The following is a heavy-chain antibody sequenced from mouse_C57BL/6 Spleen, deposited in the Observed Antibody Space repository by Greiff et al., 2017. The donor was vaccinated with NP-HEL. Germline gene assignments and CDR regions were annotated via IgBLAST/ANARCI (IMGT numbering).Heavy chain of an antibody. V-gene: IGHV5-17*01. Sequence: EVQVVESGGGLVKPGGSLKLSCAASGFTFSDYGMHWVRQAPEKGLEWVAYISSGSSTIYYADTVKGRFTISRDNAKNTLFLQMTSLRSEDTAMYYCAGPYYYGNFDVWGTGTTVTVSS. CDR1: GFTFSDYG. CDR3: AGPYYYGNFDV. J-gene: IGHJ1*03. D-gene: IGHD2-1*01. CDR2: ISSGSSTI.